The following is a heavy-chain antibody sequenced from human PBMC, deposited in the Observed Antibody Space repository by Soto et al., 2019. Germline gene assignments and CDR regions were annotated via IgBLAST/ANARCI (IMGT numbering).Heavy chain of an antibody. CDR2: IDPSDSYT. D-gene: IGHD5-18*01. V-gene: IGHV5-10-1*01. CDR1: GYSFTSYW. J-gene: IGHJ6*02. Sequence: LGEALKISCKGSGYSFTSYWISWVRQMPGKGLEWMGRIDPSDSYTNYSPAFQGHVTISADKSISTAYLQWSSLKASDTAMYYCARYSPGVPNYGMDVWGQGTTVTVSS. CDR3: ARYSPGVPNYGMDV.